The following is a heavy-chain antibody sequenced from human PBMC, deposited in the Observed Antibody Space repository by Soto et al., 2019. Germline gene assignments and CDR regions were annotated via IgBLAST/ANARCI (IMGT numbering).Heavy chain of an antibody. V-gene: IGHV3-30*18. Sequence: QVQLVESGGGVVQPGRSLRLSCAASGFTFSSYGMHWVRQAPGKGLEWVAVISDDGRDKHHAGPVKGRFTITRDNSKNTLYLIMDSLRPGDSAVYYCAKDRNRGAAVYCFDYWGQGTLVAVSS. CDR3: AKDRNRGAAVYCFDY. D-gene: IGHD6-13*01. J-gene: IGHJ4*02. CDR2: ISDDGRDK. CDR1: GFTFSSYG.